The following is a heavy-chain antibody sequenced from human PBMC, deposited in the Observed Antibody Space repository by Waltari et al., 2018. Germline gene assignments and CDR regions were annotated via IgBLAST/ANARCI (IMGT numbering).Heavy chain of an antibody. V-gene: IGHV3-30*02. D-gene: IGHD2-8*01. CDR1: GFTFSSSG. J-gene: IGHJ4*02. CDR2: IQYDGSNK. Sequence: QVQLVESGGGVVQPGGSLRLSCAASGFTFSSSGMHWVRQTPGKGLEWVAFIQYDGSNKYYADSVKGRFTISRDNSKNTLSLQMNSLRAEDTVVYYCAKDRGVCLDYWGQGTLVSVSS. CDR3: AKDRGVCLDY.